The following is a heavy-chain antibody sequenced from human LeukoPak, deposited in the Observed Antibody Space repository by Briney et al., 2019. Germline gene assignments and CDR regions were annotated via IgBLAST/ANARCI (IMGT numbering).Heavy chain of an antibody. Sequence: SVKVSCKASGGTFSSYAISWVRQAPGQGLGWMGGIIPIFGTANYAQKFQGRVTITADESTSTAYMELSSLRSEDTAVYYCARVYYYDSSGYYDAFDIWGQGTMVTVSS. CDR1: GGTFSSYA. CDR3: ARVYYYDSSGYYDAFDI. D-gene: IGHD3-22*01. V-gene: IGHV1-69*01. CDR2: IIPIFGTA. J-gene: IGHJ3*02.